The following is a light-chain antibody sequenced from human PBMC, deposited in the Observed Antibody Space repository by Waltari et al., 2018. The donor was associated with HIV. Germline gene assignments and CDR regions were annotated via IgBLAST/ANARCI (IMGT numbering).Light chain of an antibody. Sequence: DIVMTQSPDSLAVSLGERATINCRSSQSVLYSSNNKTYLAWFQQKPGQPPKLLIYWASTRESGVPDRFSGSGSGTDFTLTISSLEPEDFAVYYCQQRNNWPPVTFGGGTKVEIK. CDR1: QSVLYSSNNKTY. CDR3: QQRNNWPPVT. V-gene: IGKV4-1*01. CDR2: WAS. J-gene: IGKJ4*01.